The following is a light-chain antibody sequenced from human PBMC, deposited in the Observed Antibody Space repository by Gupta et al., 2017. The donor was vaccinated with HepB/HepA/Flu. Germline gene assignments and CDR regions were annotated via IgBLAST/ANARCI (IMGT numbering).Light chain of an antibody. CDR3: QQRSSLPFT. Sequence: EIVLTQSPDFQSVPPNEKVTITCRASQSIGNRLHWYQQKPEQSPKLLIKYSSQAISGVPSRFSGSGYGTEFTLTIKSREAEDAAAYYCQQRSSLPFTFGHGTNVDVK. CDR1: QSIGNR. J-gene: IGKJ3*01. V-gene: IGKV6D-21*02. CDR2: YSS.